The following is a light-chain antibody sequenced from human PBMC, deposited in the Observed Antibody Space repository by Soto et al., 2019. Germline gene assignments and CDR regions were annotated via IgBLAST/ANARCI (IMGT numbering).Light chain of an antibody. J-gene: IGKJ4*01. CDR2: GTS. Sequence: EIVLTQSPGTVSLSPGERATLSCRASQSVSRSDLAWYQHKPGQSPRLLIYGTSSRATGIPDRFSGSGSGTGFTLTISRLEPEDSAVYYCQLYGNSPTFGGGTKVEIK. CDR3: QLYGNSPT. V-gene: IGKV3-20*01. CDR1: QSVSRSD.